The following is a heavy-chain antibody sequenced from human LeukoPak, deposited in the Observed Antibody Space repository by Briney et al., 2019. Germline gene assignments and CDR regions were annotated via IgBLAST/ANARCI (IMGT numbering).Heavy chain of an antibody. D-gene: IGHD2-8*01. V-gene: IGHV1-2*06. CDR3: ARDASKWSAFDS. J-gene: IGHJ5*01. Sequence: ASVKVSCKASGYTFSGYSMHWVRQAPGQGLEWMGRINPNSGVTYYAQKFQGRVTMTSDTSITTAYMELSSLTSDDTATYYCARDASKWSAFDSWGQGTLVIVSS. CDR2: INPNSGVT. CDR1: GYTFSGYS.